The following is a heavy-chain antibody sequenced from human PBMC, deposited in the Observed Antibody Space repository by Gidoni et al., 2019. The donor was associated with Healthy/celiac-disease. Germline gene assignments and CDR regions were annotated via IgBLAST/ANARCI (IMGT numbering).Heavy chain of an antibody. J-gene: IGHJ4*02. Sequence: QVQLQQWGAGLLKPSETLSLTCAVYGGSFSGYYWSWIRQPPGKGLEWIGEINHSGSTNYNPSLKSRVTISVDTSKNQFSLKLSSVTAADTAVYYCARGRYYYDSSGYSVLDFDYWGQGTLVTVSS. CDR3: ARGRYYYDSSGYSVLDFDY. V-gene: IGHV4-34*01. CDR1: GGSFSGYY. D-gene: IGHD3-22*01. CDR2: INHSGST.